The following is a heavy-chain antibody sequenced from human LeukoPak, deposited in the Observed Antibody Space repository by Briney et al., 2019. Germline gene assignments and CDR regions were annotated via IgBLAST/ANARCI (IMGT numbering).Heavy chain of an antibody. Sequence: PSETLSLTCTVSGGSISSYYWSLIRQPAGKGLEWIGRIYTSGSTNYNPSLKSRVTMSVDTSKNQFSLKLSSVTAADTAVYYCARDPVYCTNGVCYPEYNWFDPWGQGTLVTVSS. CDR1: GGSISSYY. CDR3: ARDPVYCTNGVCYPEYNWFDP. D-gene: IGHD2-8*01. CDR2: IYTSGST. V-gene: IGHV4-4*07. J-gene: IGHJ5*02.